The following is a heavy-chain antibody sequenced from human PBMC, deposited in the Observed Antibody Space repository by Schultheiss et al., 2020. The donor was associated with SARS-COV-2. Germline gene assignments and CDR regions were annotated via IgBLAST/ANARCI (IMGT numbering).Heavy chain of an antibody. D-gene: IGHD6-13*01. CDR1: GFTFSSYA. Sequence: GGSLRLSCAASGFTFSSYAMHWVRQAPGKGLEWVAVISYDGSNKYYADSVKGRFTISRDNSKNTLYLQMNSLRAEDMAVYYCATWASSWYGYYYGMDVWGQGTTVTVSS. J-gene: IGHJ6*02. CDR2: ISYDGSNK. CDR3: ATWASSWYGYYYGMDV. V-gene: IGHV3-30*01.